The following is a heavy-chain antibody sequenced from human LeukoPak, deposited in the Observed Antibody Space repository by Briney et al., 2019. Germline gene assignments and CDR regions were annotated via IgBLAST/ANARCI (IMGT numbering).Heavy chain of an antibody. Sequence: PSETLSPTCTVSGGSISSYYWSWIRQPPGKGLEWIGYIYYSGSTNYNPSLKSRVTISVDTSKNQFSLKLSSVTAADTAVYYCARVYYDFWSGNYYYYYYMDVWGKGTTVTVSS. J-gene: IGHJ6*03. CDR2: IYYSGST. CDR3: ARVYYDFWSGNYYYYYYMDV. CDR1: GGSISSYY. D-gene: IGHD3-3*01. V-gene: IGHV4-59*01.